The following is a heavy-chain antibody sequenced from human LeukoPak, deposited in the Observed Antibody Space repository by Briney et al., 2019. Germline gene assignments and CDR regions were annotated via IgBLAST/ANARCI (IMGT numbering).Heavy chain of an antibody. CDR1: GFSFRSHG. CDR2: ISSNGGST. V-gene: IGHV3-64*01. Sequence: GGSLRLSCAASGFSFRSHGMNWVRQAPGKGLEYVSAISSNGGSTYYANSVKGRFTISRDNSKNTLYLQMGSLRAEDMAVYYCARDYPSYYYDSSGYRYYYYYYMDVWGKGTTVTVSS. J-gene: IGHJ6*03. CDR3: ARDYPSYYYDSSGYRYYYYYYMDV. D-gene: IGHD3-22*01.